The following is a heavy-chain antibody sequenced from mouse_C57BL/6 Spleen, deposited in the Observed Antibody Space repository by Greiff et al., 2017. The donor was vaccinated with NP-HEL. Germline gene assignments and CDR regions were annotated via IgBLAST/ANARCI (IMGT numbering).Heavy chain of an antibody. Sequence: QQSCKASGYTFTSYWMHWVKQRPIQGLEWIGNIDPSDSETHYNQKFKDKATLTVDKSSSTAYMQLSSLTSEDSAVYYCARRGFYGSSWFAYWGQGTLVTVSA. D-gene: IGHD1-1*01. V-gene: IGHV1-52*01. CDR3: ARRGFYGSSWFAY. CDR1: GYTFTSYW. J-gene: IGHJ3*01. CDR2: IDPSDSET.